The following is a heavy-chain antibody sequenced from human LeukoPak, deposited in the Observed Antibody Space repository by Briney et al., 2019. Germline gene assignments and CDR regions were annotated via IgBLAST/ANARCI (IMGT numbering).Heavy chain of an antibody. V-gene: IGHV1-2*02. D-gene: IGHD2-2*01. CDR1: GYTFTGYY. Sequence: ASVKVSCKASGYTFTGYYMHWVRQAPGQGLEWMGWINPNSGGTNYAQKFQGRVTMTRDTSISTAHMELSRLRSDDTAVYYCAREGGYCSSTSCREGTNWFDPWGQGTLVTVSS. CDR3: AREGGYCSSTSCREGTNWFDP. CDR2: INPNSGGT. J-gene: IGHJ5*02.